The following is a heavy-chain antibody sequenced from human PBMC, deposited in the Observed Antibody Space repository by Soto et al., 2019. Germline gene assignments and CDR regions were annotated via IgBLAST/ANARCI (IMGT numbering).Heavy chain of an antibody. CDR2: ISYDGNIK. CDR1: AFSFSHYA. J-gene: IGHJ6*02. Sequence: GGSLRLSCAASAFSFSHYAMHWVRQAPGKGLECVAVISYDGNIKRYADSVKGRFTISRDNSENTLYLQMNSLRPEDTAVYYCARAGYCSGGRCYSTYYYYYGMDVWGQGTTVTVSS. D-gene: IGHD2-15*01. CDR3: ARAGYCSGGRCYSTYYYYYGMDV. V-gene: IGHV3-30-3*01.